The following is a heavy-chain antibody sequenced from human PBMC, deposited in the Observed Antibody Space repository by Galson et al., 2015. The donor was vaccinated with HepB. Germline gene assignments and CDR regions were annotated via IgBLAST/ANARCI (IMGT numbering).Heavy chain of an antibody. CDR1: GFTFSSYS. Sequence: SLRLSCAASGFTFSSYSMNWVRQAPGKGLEWVSSISSSSSYIYYADSVKGRFTISRDNAKNSLYLQMNSLRAEDTAVYYCASEDIVVVPAAIQLYYYYGMDVWGQGTTVTVSS. CDR2: ISSSSSYI. J-gene: IGHJ6*02. V-gene: IGHV3-21*01. CDR3: ASEDIVVVPAAIQLYYYYGMDV. D-gene: IGHD2-2*01.